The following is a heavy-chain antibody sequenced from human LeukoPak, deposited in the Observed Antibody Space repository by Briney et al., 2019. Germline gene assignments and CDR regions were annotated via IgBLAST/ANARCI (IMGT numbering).Heavy chain of an antibody. CDR3: AKKGQADDDGKPD. Sequence: GGSLRLSCAASGFTFSIYDLSWVRQAPGKGLECVSAITRGVGSTYYADSVKGRFTISRDNSKNTLYLQMNNLRVDDTAVYYCAKKGQADDDGKPDWGQGTLVTVSS. CDR2: ITRGVGST. D-gene: IGHD1-1*01. J-gene: IGHJ4*02. CDR1: GFTFSIYD. V-gene: IGHV3-23*01.